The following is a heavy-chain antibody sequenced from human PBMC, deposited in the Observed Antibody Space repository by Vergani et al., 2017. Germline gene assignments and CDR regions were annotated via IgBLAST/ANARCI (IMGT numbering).Heavy chain of an antibody. CDR3: ARDRTHYDILTGYYNDGGVFDY. D-gene: IGHD3-9*01. J-gene: IGHJ4*02. CDR2: ISAYNGNT. Sequence: VQLVESGAEVKKPGASVKVSCKASGYTFTSYGISWVRQAPGQGLEWMGWISAYNGNTNYAQKLQGRVTMTTDTSTSTAYMELRSLRSDDTAVYYCARDRTHYDILTGYYNDGGVFDYWGQGTLVTVSS. V-gene: IGHV1-18*01. CDR1: GYTFTSYG.